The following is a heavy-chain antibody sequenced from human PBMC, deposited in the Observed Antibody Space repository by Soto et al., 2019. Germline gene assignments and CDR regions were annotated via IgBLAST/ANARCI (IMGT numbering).Heavy chain of an antibody. D-gene: IGHD3-3*01. J-gene: IGHJ5*02. CDR1: GFTFSSYA. Sequence: PGGSVRLSCAASGFTFSSYAMHWVRQAPGKGLEWVAVISYDGSNKYYADSVKGRFTISRDNSKNTLYLQMNSLRAEDTAVYYCARDGPYYDFWSGTTNWFDPWGQGTLVTVSS. CDR3: ARDGPYYDFWSGTTNWFDP. V-gene: IGHV3-30-3*01. CDR2: ISYDGSNK.